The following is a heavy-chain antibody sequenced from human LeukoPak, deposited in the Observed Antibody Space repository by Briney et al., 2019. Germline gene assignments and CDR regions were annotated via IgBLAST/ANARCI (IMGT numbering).Heavy chain of an antibody. Sequence: GGSLRLSCAASGFTLSNYNMNWVRQAPGKGLEWVSYISTSSITKYYADSVKGRFTISRDNARNSLYLQMNSLRPEDTALYYCTKDSVAMVTTSDYWGQGTLVTVSS. D-gene: IGHD5-18*01. CDR3: TKDSVAMVTTSDY. CDR1: GFTLSNYN. V-gene: IGHV3-48*01. J-gene: IGHJ4*02. CDR2: ISTSSITK.